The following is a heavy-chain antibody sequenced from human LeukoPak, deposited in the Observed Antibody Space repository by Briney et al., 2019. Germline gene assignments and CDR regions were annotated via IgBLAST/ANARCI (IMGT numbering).Heavy chain of an antibody. J-gene: IGHJ4*02. V-gene: IGHV1-69*02. Sequence: SVKVSCKASGGTFSSYTISWVRQAPGQGLEWMGRIIPILGIANYAQKFQGRVTITADKSTSTAYMELSSLRSEDTAVYYCARAKEIVGATSSFDYWGQGTLVTVSS. CDR3: ARAKEIVGATSSFDY. CDR2: IIPILGIA. CDR1: GGTFSSYT. D-gene: IGHD1-26*01.